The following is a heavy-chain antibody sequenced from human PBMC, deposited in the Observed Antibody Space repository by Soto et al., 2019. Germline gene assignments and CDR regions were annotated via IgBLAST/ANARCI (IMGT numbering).Heavy chain of an antibody. D-gene: IGHD2-15*01. CDR1: GFTFSSYA. Sequence: EVQLLEAGGGLVQPGGSLRLSCAASGFTFSSYAMSWVRQAPGKGLEWVSAICGSGGSTYYADYVKGRFTISRDNSKNTLYLQMNSVRAEDTAVYYCAKDLGRYCSGGSCYDLDYWGQGTLGTVSS. V-gene: IGHV3-23*01. J-gene: IGHJ4*02. CDR3: AKDLGRYCSGGSCYDLDY. CDR2: ICGSGGST.